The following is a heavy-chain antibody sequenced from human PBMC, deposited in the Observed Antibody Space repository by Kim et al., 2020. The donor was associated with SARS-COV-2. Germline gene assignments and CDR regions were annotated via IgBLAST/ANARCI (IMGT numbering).Heavy chain of an antibody. CDR3: ARGLGVYIFYGMDV. D-gene: IGHD3-16*01. Sequence: ADSVNGRFTISRDNAKNSLYLQMNSLRDEDTAVYYCARGLGVYIFYGMDVWGQGTTVTVSS. J-gene: IGHJ6*02. V-gene: IGHV3-48*02.